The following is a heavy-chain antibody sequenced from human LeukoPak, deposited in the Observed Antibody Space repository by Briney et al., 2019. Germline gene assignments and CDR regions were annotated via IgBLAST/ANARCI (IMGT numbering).Heavy chain of an antibody. D-gene: IGHD6-13*01. V-gene: IGHV3-33*01. CDR2: IWYDGSNK. CDR3: ARTRRWYYSSSWYYFDY. CDR1: GFTFSSYG. J-gene: IGHJ4*02. Sequence: PGRSLRLSCAASGFTFSSYGMHWVRQAPGKGLEWVAVIWYDGSNKYYADSVKGRFTISRDNSKNTLYLQMNSLRAEDTAVYYCARTRRWYYSSSWYYFDYWGQGTLVTVSS.